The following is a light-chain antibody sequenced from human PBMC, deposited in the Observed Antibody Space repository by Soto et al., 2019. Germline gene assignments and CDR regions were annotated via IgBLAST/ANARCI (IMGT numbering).Light chain of an antibody. V-gene: IGKV1-39*01. J-gene: IGKJ2*01. CDR3: QQTYGTPQT. CDR2: AAS. CDR1: QRVGTY. Sequence: GDRVTISCRASQRVGTYLNWYQQKPGKAPKLLIYAASSLQSGVPLRFSGSGSGTDFTLTISSLQPEDFATYYCQQTYGTPQTFGQGTKLEIK.